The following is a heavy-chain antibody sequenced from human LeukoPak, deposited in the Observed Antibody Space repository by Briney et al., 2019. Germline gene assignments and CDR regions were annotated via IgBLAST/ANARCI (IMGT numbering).Heavy chain of an antibody. D-gene: IGHD3-22*01. CDR2: IYSGGST. V-gene: IGHV3-53*01. Sequence: PGGSLRLSCAASGFTVSSNYMSWVRQAPGKGLEWVSVIYSGGSTYYADSVKGRFTISRDNSKNTLYLQMNSLRAEDTAVYYCAPTPIYYDSSAGISRAGIQDYYFDYWGQGTLVTVSS. CDR3: APTPIYYDSSAGISRAGIQDYYFDY. J-gene: IGHJ4*02. CDR1: GFTVSSNY.